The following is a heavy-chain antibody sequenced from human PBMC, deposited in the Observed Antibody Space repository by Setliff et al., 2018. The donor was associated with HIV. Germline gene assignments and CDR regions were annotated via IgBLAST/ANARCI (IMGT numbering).Heavy chain of an antibody. D-gene: IGHD2-2*01. CDR3: ARGEPTILVVPAAFFDY. CDR2: LNWNGANT. Sequence: GGSLRLSCSASGFTFSSYVMHWVRQVPGKGLEWVSSLNWNGANTDYGDSVKGRFTISRDNAKKSLYLQMNSLRVEDTALYFCARGEPTILVVPAAFFDYWGQGTLVTVSS. V-gene: IGHV3-20*04. J-gene: IGHJ4*02. CDR1: GFTFSSYV.